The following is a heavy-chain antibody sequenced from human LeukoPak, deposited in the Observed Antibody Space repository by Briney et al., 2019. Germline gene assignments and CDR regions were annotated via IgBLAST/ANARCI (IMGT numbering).Heavy chain of an antibody. CDR1: GGTFSSYA. Sequence: SVKVSCKASGGTFSSYAISWVRLAPGQGLEWMGGIIPIFGTANYAQKFQGRVTITADESTSTAYMELSSLRSEDTAVYYCARSNLLHNWFDPWGQGTLVTVSS. J-gene: IGHJ5*02. CDR3: ARSNLLHNWFDP. CDR2: IIPIFGTA. V-gene: IGHV1-69*13.